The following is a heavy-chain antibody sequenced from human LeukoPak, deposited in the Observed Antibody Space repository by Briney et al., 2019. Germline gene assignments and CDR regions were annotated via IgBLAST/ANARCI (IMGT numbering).Heavy chain of an antibody. CDR3: ARAPYEDGAARPVDY. D-gene: IGHD6-6*01. Sequence: ASVKVSCKASGYTFTSYAMHWVRQAPGQRLEWMGWINAGNGNTKYSRKVQGRVTITRDTSTSTAFMELSSLRSEDTAVYYCARAPYEDGAARPVDYWGQGTLVTVSS. V-gene: IGHV1-3*01. CDR1: GYTFTSYA. J-gene: IGHJ4*02. CDR2: INAGNGNT.